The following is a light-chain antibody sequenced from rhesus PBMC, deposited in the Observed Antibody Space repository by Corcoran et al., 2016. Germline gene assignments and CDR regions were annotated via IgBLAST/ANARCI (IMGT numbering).Light chain of an antibody. J-gene: IGKJ2*01. CDR3: QHYYSTPYN. CDR1: QGITND. V-gene: IGKV1-25*01. CDR2: EAS. Sequence: DIQMTQSPSSLSASVGDRVTITCRASQGITNDLAWYQQKPGETPKLLIYEASSLQSGIPSRFSGGGSGTDFTLTISSLQSEDFATYYCQHYYSTPYNFGQGTKVEIK.